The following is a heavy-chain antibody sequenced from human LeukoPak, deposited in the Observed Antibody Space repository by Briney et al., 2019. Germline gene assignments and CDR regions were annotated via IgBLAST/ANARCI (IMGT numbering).Heavy chain of an antibody. CDR2: INHSGST. CDR3: ARGGRYSSPMYPAY. Sequence: PGGSLRLSCAASGFTFSNSAMSWVRQPPGKGLEWIGEINHSGSTNYNPSLKSRVTISVDTSKNQFSLKLSSVTAADTAVYYCARGGRYSSPMYPAYWGQGTLVTVSS. CDR1: GFTFSNSA. V-gene: IGHV4-34*01. J-gene: IGHJ4*02. D-gene: IGHD6-13*01.